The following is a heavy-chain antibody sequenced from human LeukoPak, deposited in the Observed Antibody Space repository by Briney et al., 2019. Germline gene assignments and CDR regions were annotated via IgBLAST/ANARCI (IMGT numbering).Heavy chain of an antibody. Sequence: GGSLRLSCTASTFTLNGHWMSWVRQAAGKGLEWVASIRQNGNEKYYVDSVKGRFIISRNNGENSVSLQMNSQRDEDTAMYYCTRLLGESTIYDLWGQGTLVTVSS. CDR1: TFTLNGHW. CDR2: IRQNGNEK. V-gene: IGHV3-7*02. D-gene: IGHD3-16*01. J-gene: IGHJ5*02. CDR3: TRLLGESTIYDL.